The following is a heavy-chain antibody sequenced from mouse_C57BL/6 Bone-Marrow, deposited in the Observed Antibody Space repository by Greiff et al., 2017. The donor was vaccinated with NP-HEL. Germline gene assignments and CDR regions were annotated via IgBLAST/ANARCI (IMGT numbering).Heavy chain of an antibody. V-gene: IGHV1-50*01. Sequence: QVQLQQPGAELVKPGASVKLSCKASGYTFTSYWMQWVKQRPGQGLEWIGEIDPSDSYPTYTPQFKGRATLTVDTSSSTAYMQLSSLTSEDSAVYYCARGLFRAYWGQGTLVTVSA. CDR2: IDPSDSYP. CDR1: GYTFTSYW. CDR3: ARGLFRAY. D-gene: IGHD1-1*02. J-gene: IGHJ3*01.